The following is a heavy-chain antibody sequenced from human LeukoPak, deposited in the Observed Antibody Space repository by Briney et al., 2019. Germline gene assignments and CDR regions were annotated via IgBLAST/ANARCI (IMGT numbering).Heavy chain of an antibody. V-gene: IGHV4-39*02. Sequence: PSGTLSLTCTVSGASISSGSHYWGWLRQAPGKGLEWIGSVDHSGSPNYNPSLKGRVTISVDTSTNHFSLKLSSVTAADTAVYYCARISNTGVNQRGYFDDWGQGTLVTVSS. CDR2: VDHSGSP. CDR1: GASISSGSHY. CDR3: ARISNTGVNQRGYFDD. J-gene: IGHJ4*02. D-gene: IGHD2-8*02.